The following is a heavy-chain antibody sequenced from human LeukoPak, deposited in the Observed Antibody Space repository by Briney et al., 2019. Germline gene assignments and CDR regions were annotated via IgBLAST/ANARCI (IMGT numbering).Heavy chain of an antibody. V-gene: IGHV4-34*01. CDR1: GGSFSGYY. Sequence: SETLSLTCAVSGGSFSGYYWSWLRQPPGRGREWVGEINHSGSTNYNPSLKSRVTISVDTSKNQFSLKLSSVTAADTAVYYCARTGSVVAGTPYYYYGMDVWGQGTTVTVSS. CDR3: ARTGSVVAGTPYYYYGMDV. J-gene: IGHJ6*02. CDR2: INHSGST. D-gene: IGHD6-19*01.